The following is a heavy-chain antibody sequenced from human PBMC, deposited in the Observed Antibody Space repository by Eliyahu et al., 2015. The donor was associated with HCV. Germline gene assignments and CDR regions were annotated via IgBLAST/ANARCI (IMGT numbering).Heavy chain of an antibody. D-gene: IGHD6-19*01. J-gene: IGHJ5*02. CDR1: GGSITTYY. V-gene: IGHV4-59*01. Sequence: QVQLQESGPGLVKPSETLSLTCTVSGGSITTYYWSWIRQPPGKGLEWNGYIHYSGSTNYNPPLKSRVTISVDTSKNQFSLNLTSVTAADTAMYYCASGGGGIAVTGTGGWFDPWGQGTLVTVSS. CDR3: ASGGGGIAVTGTGGWFDP. CDR2: IHYSGST.